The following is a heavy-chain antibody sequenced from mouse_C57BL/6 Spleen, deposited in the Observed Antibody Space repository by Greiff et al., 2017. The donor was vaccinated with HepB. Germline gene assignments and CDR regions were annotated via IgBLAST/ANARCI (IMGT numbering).Heavy chain of an antibody. CDR3: ARPTYYYGSSYWAMDY. CDR2: IHPNSGST. Sequence: QVQLQQPGAELVKPGASVKLSCKASGYTFTSYWMHWVKQRPGQGLEWIGMIHPNSGSTNYNEKFKSKATLTVDKSSSTAYMQLSSLTSEDSAVYYCARPTYYYGSSYWAMDYWGQGTSVTVSS. CDR1: GYTFTSYW. J-gene: IGHJ4*01. D-gene: IGHD1-1*01. V-gene: IGHV1-64*01.